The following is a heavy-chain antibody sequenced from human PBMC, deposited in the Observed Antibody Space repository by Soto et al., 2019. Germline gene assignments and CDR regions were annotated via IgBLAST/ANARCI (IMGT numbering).Heavy chain of an antibody. CDR1: GFTFSGFG. V-gene: IGHV3-30*18. CDR2: TSSDGTEK. Sequence: QVQLVESGGGVVQPGRSLRLSCAASGFTFSGFGMDWVRQAPGKGLEWVATTSSDGTEKYYADSVKGRFTISRDNSKNTLYMQMNSLRAEDTAVYYCAKERGRRGLDYWGQGTVVTVSS. J-gene: IGHJ4*02. CDR3: AKERGRRGLDY.